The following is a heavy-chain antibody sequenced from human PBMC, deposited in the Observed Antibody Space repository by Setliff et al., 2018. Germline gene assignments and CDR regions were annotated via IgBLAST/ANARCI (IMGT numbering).Heavy chain of an antibody. CDR2: IIWNSDTG. J-gene: IGHJ3*02. CDR1: GFSFGDYA. D-gene: IGHD6-19*01. Sequence: SLKISCAASGFSFGDYAMHWVRQAPGKGLEWVSGIIWNSDTGDYADSVKGRFTISRDDAKNSLYLQMNNLRTEDTALYYCVKEISKWVGAFDIWGQGTMVTVSS. CDR3: VKEISKWVGAFDI. V-gene: IGHV3-9*01.